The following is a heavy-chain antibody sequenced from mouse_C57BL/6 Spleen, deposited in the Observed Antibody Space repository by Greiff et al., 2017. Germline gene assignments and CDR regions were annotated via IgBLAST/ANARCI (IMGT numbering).Heavy chain of an antibody. CDR2: IDPENGDT. V-gene: IGHV14-4*01. CDR3: TAKGYGSSWDWFAY. D-gene: IGHD1-1*01. Sequence: VQLQQSGAELVRPGASVKLSCTASGFNIKDDYMHWVKQRPEQGLEWIGWIDPENGDTEYASKFQGKATITADTSANTAYLQLSSLTSEDTAVYYCTAKGYGSSWDWFAYWGQGTLVTVSA. J-gene: IGHJ3*01. CDR1: GFNIKDDY.